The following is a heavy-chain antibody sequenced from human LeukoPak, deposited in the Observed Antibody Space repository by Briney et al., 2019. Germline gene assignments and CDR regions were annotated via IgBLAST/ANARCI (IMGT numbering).Heavy chain of an antibody. J-gene: IGHJ4*02. Sequence: GGSLRLSCAASGFTFSKYWMCWVRQAPGKGLEWVANINHDGSETYYVDSVKGRFTISRDNAKNSLFLQMISLRAEDTAVYYCAREGIYGSSSPPGYWGQGTLVTVSS. CDR2: INHDGSET. CDR1: GFTFSKYW. D-gene: IGHD6-6*01. CDR3: AREGIYGSSSPPGY. V-gene: IGHV3-7*01.